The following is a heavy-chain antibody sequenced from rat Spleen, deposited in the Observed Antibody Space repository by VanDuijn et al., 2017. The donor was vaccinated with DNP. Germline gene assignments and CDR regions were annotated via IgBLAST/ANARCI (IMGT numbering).Heavy chain of an antibody. Sequence: EVQLQESGPGLVKPSQSLSLTCSVTGYSITSNYWGWIRRFPGNKVEYIGHISYSGRTNYNPSLKSRISITRDTSKNHFFLHLNSDTTEDTATYYCVGEHPPRGFDYWGQGVMGTVSS. CDR3: VGEHPPRGFDY. D-gene: IGHD3-8*01. V-gene: IGHV3-1*01. CDR1: GYSITSNY. CDR2: ISYSGRT. J-gene: IGHJ2*01.